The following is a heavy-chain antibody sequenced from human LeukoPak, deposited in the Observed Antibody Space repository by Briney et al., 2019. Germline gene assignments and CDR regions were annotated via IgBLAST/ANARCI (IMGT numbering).Heavy chain of an antibody. CDR3: ARRSQKDYYGSGNSFDY. D-gene: IGHD3-10*01. J-gene: IGHJ4*02. Sequence: PSETLSLTCAVYGGSFSGYYWSWIRQPPGKGLEWIGEINHSGSTNYNPSLKSRATISVDTSKNQFSLKLSSVTAADTAVYYCARRSQKDYYGSGNSFDYWGQGTLVTVSS. CDR1: GGSFSGYY. CDR2: INHSGST. V-gene: IGHV4-34*01.